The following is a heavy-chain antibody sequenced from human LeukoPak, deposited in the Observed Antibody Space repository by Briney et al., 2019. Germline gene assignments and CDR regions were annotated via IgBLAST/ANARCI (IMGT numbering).Heavy chain of an antibody. J-gene: IGHJ5*02. CDR2: IYPGDSDT. CDR3: ARQGDYDSSGYYPNWFDP. D-gene: IGHD3-22*01. Sequence: GESLKISCKGSGYSFTSYWIGWVCQMPGKGLEWMGIIYPGDSDTRYSPSFQGQVTISADKSISTAYLQWSSLKASDTAMYYCARQGDYDSSGYYPNWFDPWGQGTLVTVSS. V-gene: IGHV5-51*01. CDR1: GYSFTSYW.